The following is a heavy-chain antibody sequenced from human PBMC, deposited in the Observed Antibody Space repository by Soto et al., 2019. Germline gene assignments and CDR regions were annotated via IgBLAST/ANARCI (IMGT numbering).Heavy chain of an antibody. CDR1: GFTFFSYS. J-gene: IGHJ4*02. D-gene: IGHD3-22*01. V-gene: IGHV3-48*01. Sequence: GGSLRLSCAASGFTFFSYSMNWVRQAPGKGLEWVSYISTGGGTIYYAESVKGRFDISRDNAKNSLYQQMNSLIAEDTAVYYCARDSYYYDSSGYFDYWGQGT. CDR2: ISTGGGTI. CDR3: ARDSYYYDSSGYFDY.